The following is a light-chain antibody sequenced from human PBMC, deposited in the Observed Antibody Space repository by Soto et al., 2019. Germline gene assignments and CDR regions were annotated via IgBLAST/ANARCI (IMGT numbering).Light chain of an antibody. V-gene: IGKV1-27*01. Sequence: DIQMAQSPSSLSASVVDRVTITCLASQAISNYLAWYQQKAGRVPELLIYATSTLQSGVPSRFSGSGSGTDFTLTISSLQPEDVATYYCQKYNTARWTFGQGTKVDIK. CDR1: QAISNY. J-gene: IGKJ1*01. CDR3: QKYNTARWT. CDR2: ATS.